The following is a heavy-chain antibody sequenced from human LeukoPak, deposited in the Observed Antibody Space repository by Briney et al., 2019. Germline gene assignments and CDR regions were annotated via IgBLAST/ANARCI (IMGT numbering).Heavy chain of an antibody. J-gene: IGHJ4*02. CDR1: GFTFSSYG. V-gene: IGHV3-30*03. CDR3: ARDKFRGYFDY. CDR2: ISYDGSNK. Sequence: GGSLRLSCAASGFTFSSYGMHWVRQAPGKGLEWVAVISYDGSNKYYADSVKGRFTISRDNSKNTLYLQMNSLRAEGTAVYYCARDKFRGYFDYWGQGTLVTVSS. D-gene: IGHD3-10*01.